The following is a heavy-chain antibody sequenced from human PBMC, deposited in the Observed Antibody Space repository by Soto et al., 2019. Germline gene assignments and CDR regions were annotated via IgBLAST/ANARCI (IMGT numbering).Heavy chain of an antibody. CDR3: AREDIAAAFDY. Sequence: GGSLRLSCAASGFTFSSYSMNWVRQAPGKGLEWVSSISSSSSYIYYADSVKGRFTISRDNAKNSLYLQMNSLRAEGTAVYYCAREDIAAAFDYWGQGTLVTVSS. CDR1: GFTFSSYS. CDR2: ISSSSSYI. D-gene: IGHD6-13*01. V-gene: IGHV3-21*01. J-gene: IGHJ4*02.